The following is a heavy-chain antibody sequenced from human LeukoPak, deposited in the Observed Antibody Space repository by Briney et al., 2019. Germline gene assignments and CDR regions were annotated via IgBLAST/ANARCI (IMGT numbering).Heavy chain of an antibody. D-gene: IGHD3-10*02. CDR3: ARAIITMFSSYYYYGMDV. CDR1: GGTFSSYA. CDR2: ISAYNGNT. J-gene: IGHJ6*02. V-gene: IGHV1-18*01. Sequence: ASVKVSCKASGGTFSSYAISWVRQAPGQGLEWMGGISAYNGNTNYAQKLQGRVTMTTDTSTSTAYMELRSLRSDDTAVYYCARAIITMFSSYYYYGMDVWGQGTTVTVSS.